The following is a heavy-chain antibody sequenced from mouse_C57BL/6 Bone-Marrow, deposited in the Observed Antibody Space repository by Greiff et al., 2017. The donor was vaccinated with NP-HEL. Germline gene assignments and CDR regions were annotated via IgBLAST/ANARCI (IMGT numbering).Heavy chain of an antibody. CDR3: ARRIYYGHYYAMDY. Sequence: EVQLQQSGPVLVKPGASVKMSCKASGYTFTDYYMNWVKQSHGKSLEWIGVINPYNGGTSYNQKFKGKATLTVDESSSTAYMELNSLTSEDSAVYYCARRIYYGHYYAMDYWGQGTSVTVSS. V-gene: IGHV1-19*01. CDR1: GYTFTDYY. D-gene: IGHD2-1*01. J-gene: IGHJ4*01. CDR2: INPYNGGT.